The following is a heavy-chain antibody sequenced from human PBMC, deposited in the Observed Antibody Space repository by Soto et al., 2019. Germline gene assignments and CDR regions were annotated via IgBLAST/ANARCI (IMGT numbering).Heavy chain of an antibody. V-gene: IGHV1-2*04. CDR2: INPNSGGT. Sequence: ASVKVSCKASGYTFTGYYMHWVRQAPGQGLEWMGWINPNSGGTNYAQKFQGWVTMTRDTSISTAYMELSRLRSDDTAVYYCARSGGYSYGWGNYYGMDVWGQGITVTVSS. J-gene: IGHJ6*02. D-gene: IGHD5-18*01. CDR1: GYTFTGYY. CDR3: ARSGGYSYGWGNYYGMDV.